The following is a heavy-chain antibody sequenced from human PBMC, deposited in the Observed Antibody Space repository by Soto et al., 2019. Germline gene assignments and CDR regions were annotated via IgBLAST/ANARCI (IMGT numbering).Heavy chain of an antibody. CDR2: IIPIFGTA. CDR1: RGTFSSYA. D-gene: IGHD6-13*01. V-gene: IGHV1-69*13. CDR3: ATWAAAGNHYYYGMDV. J-gene: IGHJ6*02. Sequence: SVKGSWKASRGTFSSYAISWVRQSPVQGLEWMGGIIPIFGTANYAQKFQGRVTITADESTSTAYMELSSLRSEDKAVYYCATWAAAGNHYYYGMDVWGQGTTVTVSS.